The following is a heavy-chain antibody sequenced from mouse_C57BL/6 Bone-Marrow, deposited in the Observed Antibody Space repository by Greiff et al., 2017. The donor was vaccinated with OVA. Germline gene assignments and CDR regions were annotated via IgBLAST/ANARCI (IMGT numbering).Heavy chain of an antibody. V-gene: IGHV5-6*02. J-gene: IGHJ2*01. CDR1: GYTFSSYG. CDR3: ARNTTVERVFYYVDD. CDR2: ISSCGSYT. Sequence: DVMLVESGGDLVKPGGSLKLSCAASGYTFSSYGMSWVRQTPDKRLEWVANISSCGSYTSYPESVKGRFTLSRDNAKNTLYMQMSSLKSEDTAMYYCARNTTVERVFYYVDDWGQGTTLTVSS. D-gene: IGHD1-1*01.